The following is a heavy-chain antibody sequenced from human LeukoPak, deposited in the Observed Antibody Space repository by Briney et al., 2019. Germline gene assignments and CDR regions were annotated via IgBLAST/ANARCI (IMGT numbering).Heavy chain of an antibody. J-gene: IGHJ4*02. CDR2: IYSGGST. CDR1: GFTVSSNY. V-gene: IGHV3-53*01. CDR3: AGGVYCSGGSCIVRY. Sequence: GGSLRLSCAASGFTVSSNYMSWVRQAPGKGLEWVSVIYSGGSTYYADSVKGRFTISRDNSKNTLYLQMNSLRAENTAVYYCAGGVYCSGGSCIVRYWGQGTLVTVSS. D-gene: IGHD2-15*01.